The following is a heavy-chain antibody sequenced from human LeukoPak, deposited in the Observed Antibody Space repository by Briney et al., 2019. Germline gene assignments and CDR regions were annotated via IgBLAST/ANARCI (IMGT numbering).Heavy chain of an antibody. CDR1: GASFTNYY. J-gene: IGHJ4*02. CDR2: SSYNGNT. V-gene: IGHV4-59*01. D-gene: IGHD3-10*01. Sequence: PSETLSLTCTVSGASFTNYYWSWIRQPPGQGLEWIGFSSYNGNTNYNPSLKSRVTISVDMSKNQFSLRLKSVTAVDTAVYYCARGALLWFGAKMEYYFDSWGQGAPLTVSS. CDR3: ARGALLWFGAKMEYYFDS.